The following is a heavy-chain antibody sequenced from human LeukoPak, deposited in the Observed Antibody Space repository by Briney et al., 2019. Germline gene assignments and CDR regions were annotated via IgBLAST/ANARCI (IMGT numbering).Heavy chain of an antibody. CDR1: GFTFSVYY. J-gene: IGHJ4*02. CDR2: ISPDATNS. Sequence: GGSLRLSCAASGFTFSVYYMFWVRQARGKGLVWVSSISPDATNSKYADFVEGRFTISRDNAKNTLYLQLNSLRVEDAAVYYCATGYRSAYSWDSWGQGTLVTASS. D-gene: IGHD5-12*01. V-gene: IGHV3-74*03. CDR3: ATGYRSAYSWDS.